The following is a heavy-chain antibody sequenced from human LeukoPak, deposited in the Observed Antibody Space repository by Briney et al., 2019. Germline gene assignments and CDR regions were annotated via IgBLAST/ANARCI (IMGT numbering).Heavy chain of an antibody. CDR1: GGSFSRYY. D-gene: IGHD3-22*01. V-gene: IGHV4-34*01. CDR3: AGDNYYDSGGYYYTPQYFQH. Sequence: SETLSLTCTVSGGSFSRYYWSWVRQPPGKGLEWIGEINHSGSTNYNPSLKSRVTISVDTSKNHFSLKLSSVTAADTAVYYCAGDNYYDSGGYYYTPQYFQHWGQGTLVTVSS. CDR2: INHSGST. J-gene: IGHJ1*01.